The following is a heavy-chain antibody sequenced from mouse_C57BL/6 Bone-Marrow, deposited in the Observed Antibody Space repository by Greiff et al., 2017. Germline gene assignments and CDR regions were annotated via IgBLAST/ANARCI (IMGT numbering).Heavy chain of an antibody. J-gene: IGHJ2*01. CDR2: IYPGDGDT. CDR3: ARCGDYYGSSYDY. V-gene: IGHV1-82*01. CDR1: GYAFSSSW. Sequence: QVQLQQSGPELVKPGASVKISCKASGYAFSSSWMNWVKQRPGKGLEWIGRIYPGDGDTNYNGKFKGKATLTADKSSSTAYMQLSSLTSEDSAVYFCARCGDYYGSSYDYWGQGTTLTVSS. D-gene: IGHD1-1*01.